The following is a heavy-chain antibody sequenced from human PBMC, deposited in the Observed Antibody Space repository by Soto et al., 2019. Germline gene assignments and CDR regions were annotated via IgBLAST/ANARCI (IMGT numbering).Heavy chain of an antibody. CDR3: ARGGDYYGSGSYYAISYFDY. V-gene: IGHV3-21*01. D-gene: IGHD3-10*01. Sequence: GGSLRLSCAAYGFPFSRSAMNWVRQDPGKGREWVSSISSSSSYIYYADSVKGRFTISRDNAKNSLYLQMNSLRAEDTAVYYCARGGDYYGSGSYYAISYFDYWGQGTLVTV. CDR2: ISSSSSYI. CDR1: GFPFSRSA. J-gene: IGHJ4*02.